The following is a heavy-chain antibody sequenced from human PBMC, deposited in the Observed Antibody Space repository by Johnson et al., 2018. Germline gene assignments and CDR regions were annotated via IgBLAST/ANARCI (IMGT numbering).Heavy chain of an antibody. V-gene: IGHV3-74*01. CDR3: AREWEGCSCGRCYSGYYYYYMDV. D-gene: IGHD2-15*01. J-gene: IGHJ6*03. CDR1: GFTFSSYW. CDR2: INSDGSST. Sequence: VRLQESGGGLVQPGGSLRLSCAASGFTFSSYWMHWVRQAPGKGLVWVSRINSDGSSTNYADSVKGRFTIFRDNAKNLLYVQMNSLRDEDTAVYYCAREWEGCSCGRCYSGYYYYYMDVWGKGTTVTVSS.